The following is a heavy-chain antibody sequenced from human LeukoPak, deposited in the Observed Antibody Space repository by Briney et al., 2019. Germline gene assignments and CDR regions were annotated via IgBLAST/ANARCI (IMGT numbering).Heavy chain of an antibody. CDR3: ARVRDGGMAVAGSYYYYYYMDV. V-gene: IGHV3-21*01. CDR2: ISSSSSYI. Sequence: AGGSLRLSCAASGFTFSSYSMNWVRQAPGKGLEWVSSISSSSSYIYYADSVKGRFTISRDNAKNSLYLQMNSLRAEDTAVYYCARVRDGGMAVAGSYYYYYYMDVWGKGTTVTVSS. CDR1: GFTFSSYS. D-gene: IGHD6-19*01. J-gene: IGHJ6*03.